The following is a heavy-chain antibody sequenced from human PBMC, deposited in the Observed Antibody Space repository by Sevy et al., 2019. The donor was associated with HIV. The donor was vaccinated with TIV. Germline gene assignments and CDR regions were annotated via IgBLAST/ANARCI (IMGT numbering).Heavy chain of an antibody. CDR1: GGSISSYY. CDR3: ARDRSNPSGWYYFDY. Sequence: SETLSLTCTVSGGSISSYYWSWIRQPAGKGLEWIGRIYTSRSSNYNPSLKSRVTMSVDTSKNQFSLKLRSVTAADTAVYYCARDRSNPSGWYYFDYWGQGTLVTVSS. V-gene: IGHV4-4*07. D-gene: IGHD4-4*01. J-gene: IGHJ4*02. CDR2: IYTSRSS.